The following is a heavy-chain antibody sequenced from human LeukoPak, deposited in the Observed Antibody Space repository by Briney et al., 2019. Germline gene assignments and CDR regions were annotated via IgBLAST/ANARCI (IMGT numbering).Heavy chain of an antibody. Sequence: GGSLRLSCAASGFTFSSYGMHWVRQAPGKGLEWVAFIRYDGSNKYYADSVKGRFTISRDNSKNTLYLQMNSLRAEDTAVYYCAIPWIQTGQYSSYWGQGTLVTVSS. CDR3: AIPWIQTGQYSSY. CDR2: IRYDGSNK. V-gene: IGHV3-30*02. D-gene: IGHD5-18*01. CDR1: GFTFSSYG. J-gene: IGHJ4*02.